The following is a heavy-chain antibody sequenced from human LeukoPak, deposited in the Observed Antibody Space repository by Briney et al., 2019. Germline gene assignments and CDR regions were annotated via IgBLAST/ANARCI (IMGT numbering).Heavy chain of an antibody. V-gene: IGHV1-18*01. CDR3: ARDREGLLWFGEFDY. CDR2: ISAYNGNT. J-gene: IGHJ4*02. Sequence: GASVKVSCKVSGYTFTSYGISWVRQAPGQGLEWMGWISAYNGNTNYAQKLQGRVTMTTDTSTSTAYMELRSLRSDDTAVYYCARDREGLLWFGEFDYWGQGTLVTVSS. D-gene: IGHD3-10*01. CDR1: GYTFTSYG.